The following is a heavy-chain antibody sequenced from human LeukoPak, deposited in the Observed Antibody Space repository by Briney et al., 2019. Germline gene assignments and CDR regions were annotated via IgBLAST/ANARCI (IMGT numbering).Heavy chain of an antibody. D-gene: IGHD5-12*01. CDR3: SSGRSYDYFDY. V-gene: IGHV3-74*01. CDR1: EFTFSNYW. Sequence: GGSLRLSCAASEFTFSNYWMHWVRQGPGKGLMWVSRINSDGSKTTYADSVKGRFTISRDNAKNTLYLQMNSLRAEDTAVYYCSSGRSYDYFDYWGQGSLVTVSS. CDR2: INSDGSKT. J-gene: IGHJ4*02.